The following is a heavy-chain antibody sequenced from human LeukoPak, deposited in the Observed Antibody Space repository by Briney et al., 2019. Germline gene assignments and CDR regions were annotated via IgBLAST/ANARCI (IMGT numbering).Heavy chain of an antibody. J-gene: IGHJ4*02. CDR2: INAGNGNT. CDR1: GYTFTAYV. CDR3: ASLPAAIGSFDY. Sequence: ASVKVSCKASGYTFTAYVMHWVRQAPGQRLEWMGWINAGNGNTKYSQEFQGRVTITADESTSTAYMELSSLRSEDTAVYYCASLPAAIGSFDYWGQGTLVTVSS. V-gene: IGHV1-3*03. D-gene: IGHD2-2*02.